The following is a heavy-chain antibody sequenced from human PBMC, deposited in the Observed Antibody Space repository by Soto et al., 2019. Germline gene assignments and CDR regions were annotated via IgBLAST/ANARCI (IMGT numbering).Heavy chain of an antibody. J-gene: IGHJ2*01. V-gene: IGHV4-59*01. Sequence: PSETLSLTCAVSGGSITTNFWSWIRQPPGKGLEWIGYIHYTGSTNYNPSLKSRATISVDTSKNQFSLRLTSVTAADTAVYYCARYYYGSGSTYWYFDLWGRGTLVTVSS. CDR3: ARYYYGSGSTYWYFDL. D-gene: IGHD3-10*01. CDR1: GGSITTNF. CDR2: IHYTGST.